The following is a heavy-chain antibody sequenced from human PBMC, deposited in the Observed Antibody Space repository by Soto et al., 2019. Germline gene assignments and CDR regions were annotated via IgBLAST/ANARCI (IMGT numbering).Heavy chain of an antibody. J-gene: IGHJ2*01. CDR1: GFTFSSYA. D-gene: IGHD5-18*01. CDR3: ARDPLWGTAMVLWYFDL. Sequence: QVQLVASGGGVVQPGRSLRLSCAASGFTFSSYAMHWVRQAPGKGLEWVAVISYDGSNKYYADSVKGRFTISRDNSKNTLYLQMNSLRAEDTAVYYCARDPLWGTAMVLWYFDLWGRGTLVTVSS. V-gene: IGHV3-30-3*01. CDR2: ISYDGSNK.